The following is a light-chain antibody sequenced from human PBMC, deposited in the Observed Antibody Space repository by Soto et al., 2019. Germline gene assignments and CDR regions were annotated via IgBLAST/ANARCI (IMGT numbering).Light chain of an antibody. CDR1: QSVSSN. V-gene: IGKV3-15*01. Sequence: EIVKTQSPATLSVSPGERATLSCRASQSVSSNLAWYQQKPGQAPRLLIYGASTRATGIPARFSGSGSGTEFTLTISSLESEDFAVYYCQQYNNWPPYTFGQGTKVDIK. J-gene: IGKJ2*01. CDR3: QQYNNWPPYT. CDR2: GAS.